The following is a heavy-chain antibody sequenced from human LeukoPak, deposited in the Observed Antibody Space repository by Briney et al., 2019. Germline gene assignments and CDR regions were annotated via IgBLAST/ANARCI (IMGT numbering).Heavy chain of an antibody. Sequence: GGSLRLSCAASGFTFDDYAMHWVRQAPGKGLEWVSLISWDGGSTYYADSVKGRFTISRDNSKNSLYLQMNSLRAEDTALYYCAKGYSGYDSSTNFDYWGQGTLVTVSS. V-gene: IGHV3-43D*03. CDR2: ISWDGGST. CDR1: GFTFDDYA. J-gene: IGHJ4*02. D-gene: IGHD5-12*01. CDR3: AKGYSGYDSSTNFDY.